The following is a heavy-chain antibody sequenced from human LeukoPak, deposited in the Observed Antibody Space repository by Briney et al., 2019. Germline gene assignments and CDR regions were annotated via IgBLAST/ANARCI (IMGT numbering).Heavy chain of an antibody. CDR1: GFTFSSYG. J-gene: IGHJ4*02. Sequence: PGGSLRLSCAASGFTFSSYGMHWVRQAPGKGLEWVAVISYDGSNKYYADSVKGRFTISRDNSKNTLYLQMNSLRAEDTAVYHCARDTYDSSGYSYGIYWGQGTLVTVSS. CDR2: ISYDGSNK. CDR3: ARDTYDSSGYSYGIY. V-gene: IGHV3-30*03. D-gene: IGHD3-22*01.